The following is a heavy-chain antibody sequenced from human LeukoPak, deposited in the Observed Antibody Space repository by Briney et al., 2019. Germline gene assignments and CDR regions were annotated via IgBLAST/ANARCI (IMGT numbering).Heavy chain of an antibody. J-gene: IGHJ3*02. V-gene: IGHV3-23*01. CDR3: AKDLGDYVRTNAFDI. D-gene: IGHD4-17*01. Sequence: TGGSLRLSCAASGFTLSSYAMSWVRQARGKGLEWVSALSGGSTLTYYADSVKGRFTISSDNSNNTLYLQMNGLRAEDTAVYYCAKDLGDYVRTNAFDIWGQGTMVTVSS. CDR2: LSGGSTLT. CDR1: GFTLSSYA.